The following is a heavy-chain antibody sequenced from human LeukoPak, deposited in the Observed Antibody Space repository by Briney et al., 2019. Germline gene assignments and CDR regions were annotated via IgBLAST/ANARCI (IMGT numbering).Heavy chain of an antibody. CDR3: ARYGLYYDILTGYPLVDYFDY. J-gene: IGHJ4*02. CDR2: ISSSSSYT. CDR1: GFTFSDYY. D-gene: IGHD3-9*01. Sequence: GGSLRLSCAASGFTFSDYYMSWIRQAPGKGLEWVSYISSSSSYTNYADSVKGRFTISRDGAKNSLFLQMSSLRSDDTAVYYCARYGLYYDILTGYPLVDYFDYWGQGTLVTVSS. V-gene: IGHV3-11*03.